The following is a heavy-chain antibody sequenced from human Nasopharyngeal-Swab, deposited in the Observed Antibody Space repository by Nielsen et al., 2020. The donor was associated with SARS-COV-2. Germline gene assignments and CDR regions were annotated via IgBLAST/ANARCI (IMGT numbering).Heavy chain of an antibody. CDR3: ARGASIAVAGILLPDYYYYMDV. Sequence: GSLRLSCTVSGGSISSYYWSWIRQPPGKGLEWIGYIYYSGSTNYNPSLKSRVTTSVDTSKNQFSLKLSSVTAADTAVYYCARGASIAVAGILLPDYYYYMDVWGKGTTVTVSS. J-gene: IGHJ6*03. V-gene: IGHV4-59*12. D-gene: IGHD6-19*01. CDR2: IYYSGST. CDR1: GGSISSYY.